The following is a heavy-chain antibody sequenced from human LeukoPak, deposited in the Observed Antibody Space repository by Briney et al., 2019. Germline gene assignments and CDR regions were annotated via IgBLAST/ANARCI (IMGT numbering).Heavy chain of an antibody. J-gene: IGHJ3*02. CDR1: GFTFSSYG. D-gene: IGHD3-22*01. CDR3: AKDRGDYYDSSGYYSGGFDI. CDR2: IWYDGSDK. Sequence: GESLKISCAASGFTFSSYGMHWVRQAPGKGLEWVAVIWYDGSDKYYADSVKGRITTSRDNSKNTLYLQMNSLRAEDTAVYYCAKDRGDYYDSSGYYSGGFDIWGQGTMVTVSS. V-gene: IGHV3-30*02.